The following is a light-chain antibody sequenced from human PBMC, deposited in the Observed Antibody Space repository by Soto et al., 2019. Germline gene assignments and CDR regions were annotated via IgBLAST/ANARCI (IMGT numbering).Light chain of an antibody. V-gene: IGLV1-47*01. CDR3: GAWDDSLSAWV. CDR2: RNV. CDR1: SSNIGNNH. J-gene: IGLJ3*02. Sequence: QSVLTQPPSASGTPGQTVTISCSGGSSNIGNNHVYWYQQLPGAAPKLLIYRNVLRPSGVPDRFSASKSGTSASLAISGLRSDDESDFYCGAWDDSLSAWVFGGGTKLTVL.